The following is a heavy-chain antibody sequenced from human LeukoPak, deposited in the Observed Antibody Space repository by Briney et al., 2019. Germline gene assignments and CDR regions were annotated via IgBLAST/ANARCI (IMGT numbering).Heavy chain of an antibody. V-gene: IGHV1-18*01. Sequence: ASVTVSCKASGYTFTSYGISWVRQAPGQGLEWMGWISAYNGNTNYAQKLQGRVTMTTDTSTSTAYMELRSLRSDDTAVYYCARDPNGSGSYSWFDPWGQGTLVTVSS. CDR2: ISAYNGNT. CDR1: GYTFTSYG. J-gene: IGHJ5*02. D-gene: IGHD3-10*01. CDR3: ARDPNGSGSYSWFDP.